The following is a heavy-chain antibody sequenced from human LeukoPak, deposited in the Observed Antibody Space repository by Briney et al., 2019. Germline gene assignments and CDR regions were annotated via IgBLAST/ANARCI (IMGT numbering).Heavy chain of an antibody. CDR2: IYYSGST. V-gene: IGHV4-39*07. J-gene: IGHJ4*02. CDR3: ARDPVGIAVAGFDY. CDR1: GGSISSSSYY. Sequence: SETLSLTCTVSGGSISSSSYYWGWIRQPPGKGLEWIGSIYYSGSTYYNPSLKSRVTISVDTSKNQFSLKLSSVTAADTAGYYCARDPVGIAVAGFDYWGQGTLVTVSS. D-gene: IGHD6-19*01.